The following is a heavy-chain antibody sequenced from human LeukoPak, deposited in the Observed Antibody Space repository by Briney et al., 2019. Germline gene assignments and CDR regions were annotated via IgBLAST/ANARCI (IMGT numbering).Heavy chain of an antibody. Sequence: SVKVSCKASGGTFSSYAISWVRQAPGQGLEWMGGIIPIFGTANYAQKFQGRVKITADESTSTAYMELSSLRSEDTAVYYCARVSGSGWYFDYWGQGTLVTVSS. CDR3: ARVSGSGWYFDY. CDR2: IIPIFGTA. CDR1: GGTFSSYA. D-gene: IGHD6-19*01. V-gene: IGHV1-69*13. J-gene: IGHJ4*02.